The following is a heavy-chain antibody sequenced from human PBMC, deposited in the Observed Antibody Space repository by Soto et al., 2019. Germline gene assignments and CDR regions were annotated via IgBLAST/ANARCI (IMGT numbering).Heavy chain of an antibody. CDR1: GFSLSTSGVG. D-gene: IGHD3-22*01. CDR3: AHRPLSLSSSYWELDAFDI. CDR2: IYWNDDK. Sequence: QITLKESVPTLVQPTQTLTLTFTFSGFSLSTSGVGVGWIRQPPGKALEWLALIYWNDDKRYSPSLKSSITITKDTTKNQVGIRRNNMDPVDTATYYCAHRPLSLSSSYWELDAFDIWGQGTMGTDYS. J-gene: IGHJ3*02. V-gene: IGHV2-5*01.